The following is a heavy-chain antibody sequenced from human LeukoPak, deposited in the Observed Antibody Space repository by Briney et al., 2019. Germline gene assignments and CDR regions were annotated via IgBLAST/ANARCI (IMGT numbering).Heavy chain of an antibody. J-gene: IGHJ5*02. V-gene: IGHV1-2*06. CDR3: ARDLAAISTGSHNWFDP. D-gene: IGHD2-2*01. CDR1: GYTITGYY. Sequence: GASVKVSCKASGYTITGYYMHWVRQAPGQGLEWMGRINPDSGGTNYAQKFQGRVTMTRDTSISTAFMELSRLTSDDTAVYYCARDLAAISTGSHNWFDPWGQGTLVTVSS. CDR2: INPDSGGT.